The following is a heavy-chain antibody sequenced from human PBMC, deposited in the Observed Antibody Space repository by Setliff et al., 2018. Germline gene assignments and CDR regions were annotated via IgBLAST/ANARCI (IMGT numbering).Heavy chain of an antibody. D-gene: IGHD4-17*01. J-gene: IGHJ5*02. CDR3: ARDPNGDYVGAFDP. Sequence: QPGGSLRLSCAASGFIFSNYGMYWVRQAPGKGLEWLASINPHGSEKYYADSVKGRFTISRDNAKNSLSLQMNNLRGEDTAVYFCARDPNGDYVGAFDPWGQGILVTVSS. V-gene: IGHV3-7*01. CDR1: GFIFSNYG. CDR2: INPHGSEK.